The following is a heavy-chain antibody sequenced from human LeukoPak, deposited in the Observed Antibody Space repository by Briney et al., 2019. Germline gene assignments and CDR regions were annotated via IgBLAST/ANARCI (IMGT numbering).Heavy chain of an antibody. J-gene: IGHJ3*02. CDR3: ARVLDTAMLPETFDI. CDR1: GFTVSSNY. V-gene: IGHV3-53*01. D-gene: IGHD5-18*01. Sequence: GGSMRLSSAASGFTVSSNYMSWDRQAPGKGLEWVSVIYSGGSTYYADSVKGRFTTSRDNSKKTLYLQMNSLRAEDTAVYYCARVLDTAMLPETFDIWGQGTMVTVSS. CDR2: IYSGGST.